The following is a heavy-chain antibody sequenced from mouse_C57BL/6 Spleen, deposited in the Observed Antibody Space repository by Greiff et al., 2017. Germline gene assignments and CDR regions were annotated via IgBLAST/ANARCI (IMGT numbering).Heavy chain of an antibody. J-gene: IGHJ3*01. CDR2: IDPENGGT. V-gene: IGHV1-15*01. CDR3: TRGGSFAY. Sequence: VQLQQSGAELVRPGASVTLSCKASGYTFTDYEMHWVKQTPVHGLEWIGAIDPENGGTAYNQKFKGKAILTADKSSSTAYMELRSLTSEDSAVYYCTRGGSFAYWGQGTLVTVSA. CDR1: GYTFTDYE.